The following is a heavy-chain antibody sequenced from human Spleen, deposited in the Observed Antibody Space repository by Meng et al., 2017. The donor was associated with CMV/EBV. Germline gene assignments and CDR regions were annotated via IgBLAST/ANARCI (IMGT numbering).Heavy chain of an antibody. V-gene: IGHV1-2*02. CDR1: GYMFTGYY. Sequence: ASVKVSCKASGYMFTGYYIHWVRQAPGQGHEWMGWINPNSGGTNYAQKFRGRVTMTRDTSINTAYMEMSRLRSDDTAFYYCARTQVPAHTGSYRYYYYYSMDVWGQGTTVTVSS. CDR3: ARTQVPAHTGSYRYYYYYSMDV. D-gene: IGHD2-8*02. J-gene: IGHJ6*02. CDR2: INPNSGGT.